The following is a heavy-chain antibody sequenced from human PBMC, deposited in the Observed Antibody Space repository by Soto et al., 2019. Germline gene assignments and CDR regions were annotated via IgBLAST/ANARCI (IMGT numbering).Heavy chain of an antibody. D-gene: IGHD5-18*01. CDR1: GDSISSSSYY. CDR3: ACIFCGGHSSGFYNYGMDV. V-gene: IGHV4-39*01. Sequence: PSETLSLTCTVSGDSISSSSYYWGWIRQPPEKGLEWIGSIFNSGSTYYNQSLKNRVNISVETSKNQISLKLTSVTATDKAAYHCACIFCGGHSSGFYNYGMDVWGQGTTVTVSS. J-gene: IGHJ6*02. CDR2: IFNSGST.